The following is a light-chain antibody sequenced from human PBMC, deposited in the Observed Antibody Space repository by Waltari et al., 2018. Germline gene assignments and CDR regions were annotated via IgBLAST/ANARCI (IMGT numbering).Light chain of an antibody. V-gene: IGKV1-12*01. Sequence: DIQMTQSPSSVSASVGDRVTITCRASQGISNWLAWYQQKPGKAPNLLIYAASSLRSGVPSRFSGSGSGTDFTLTISSLQPEDLANYYCQQANSFPRTFGQGTKGEIK. CDR3: QQANSFPRT. J-gene: IGKJ1*01. CDR2: AAS. CDR1: QGISNW.